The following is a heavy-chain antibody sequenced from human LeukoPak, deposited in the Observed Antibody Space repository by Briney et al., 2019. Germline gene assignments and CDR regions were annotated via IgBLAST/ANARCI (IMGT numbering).Heavy chain of an antibody. D-gene: IGHD4-17*01. CDR3: ARTVTVTSFSFDY. Sequence: SETLSLTCTVSGGSISSSSYYWGWIRQPPGKGLEWIGSIYYSGSTYYNPSLKSRVTISVDTSKNHFSLKLSSVTAADTAVYYCARTVTVTSFSFDYWGQGTLVTVSS. J-gene: IGHJ4*02. CDR1: GGSISSSSYY. V-gene: IGHV4-39*07. CDR2: IYYSGST.